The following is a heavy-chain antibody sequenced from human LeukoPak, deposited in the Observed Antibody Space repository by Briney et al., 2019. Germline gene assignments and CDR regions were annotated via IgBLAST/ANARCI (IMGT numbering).Heavy chain of an antibody. CDR1: GFTFITYY. V-gene: IGHV3-7*01. Sequence: GGSLRLSCAASGFTFITYYMTWVRQAPGKGLEWVAGIKQDGSENYYVDSVKGRFTISRDNSKSSLSLLMNSLRAEDTALYFCARDRYCTSATCYVGTPFAYWGQGTLVTVSS. D-gene: IGHD2-2*01. CDR2: IKQDGSEN. J-gene: IGHJ4*02. CDR3: ARDRYCTSATCYVGTPFAY.